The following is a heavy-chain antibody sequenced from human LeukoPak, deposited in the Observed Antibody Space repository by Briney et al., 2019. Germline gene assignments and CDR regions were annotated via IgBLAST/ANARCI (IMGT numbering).Heavy chain of an antibody. CDR1: GFTVSSNY. J-gene: IGHJ4*02. Sequence: PGGSLSLSCAASGFTVSSNYMSWVRQAPGKGLEWVSVIYSGGSTYYADSVKGRFTISRDNSKNTLYLQMNSLRAEDTAVYYCAREHSGSYFDYWGQGTLDTASS. V-gene: IGHV3-53*01. CDR2: IYSGGST. CDR3: AREHSGSYFDY. D-gene: IGHD1-26*01.